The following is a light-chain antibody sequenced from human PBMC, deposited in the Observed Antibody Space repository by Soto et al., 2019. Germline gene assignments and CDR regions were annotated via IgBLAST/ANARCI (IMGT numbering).Light chain of an antibody. J-gene: IGKJ1*01. CDR3: QQRSITPRT. CDR1: QSSGTY. V-gene: IGKV1-39*01. Sequence: IQMTQSPSSLSPSVGDSVTITCRASQSSGTYLHWYQQKQGQAPKXLIYAASNLQSGVPSRFSGSGSGTVFTLTISGLKPEDGETDDGQQRSITPRTFAQGTKV. CDR2: AAS.